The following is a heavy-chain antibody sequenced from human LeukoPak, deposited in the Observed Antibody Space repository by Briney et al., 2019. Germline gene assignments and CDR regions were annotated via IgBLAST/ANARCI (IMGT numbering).Heavy chain of an antibody. CDR2: INWNGGST. D-gene: IGHD3-22*01. Sequence: PGGSLRLSCAASGFTFDEYGMSWVRQAPGKGLEWVSGINWNGGSTGYADSVKGRFTISRDNAKNSLYLQMNSLRAEDTALYYCARGAAPLYYYDSSGSIDYWGQGTLVTVSS. J-gene: IGHJ4*02. V-gene: IGHV3-20*04. CDR3: ARGAAPLYYYDSSGSIDY. CDR1: GFTFDEYG.